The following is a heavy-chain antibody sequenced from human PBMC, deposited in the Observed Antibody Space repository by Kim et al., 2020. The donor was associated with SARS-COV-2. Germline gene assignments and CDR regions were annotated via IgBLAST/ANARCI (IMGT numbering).Heavy chain of an antibody. V-gene: IGHV4-59*01. J-gene: IGHJ3*02. CDR3: AREAGYSYADDAFDI. D-gene: IGHD5-18*01. Sequence: PSLKSRVTISVDTSKNQFSLKLSSVTAADTAVYYRAREAGYSYADDAFDIWGQGTMVTVSS.